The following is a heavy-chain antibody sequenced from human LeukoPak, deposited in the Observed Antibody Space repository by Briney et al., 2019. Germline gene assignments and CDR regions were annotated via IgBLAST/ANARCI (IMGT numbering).Heavy chain of an antibody. Sequence: PSETLSLTCAVYGGSFSGYYWSWIRQPPGKGLEWIGEINHSGSTNYNPSLKSRVTISVDTSKNQFSLKLSSVTAADTAVYYRARRNFGAYYYYMDVWGKGTTVTVSS. V-gene: IGHV4-34*01. J-gene: IGHJ6*03. CDR2: INHSGST. CDR1: GGSFSGYY. D-gene: IGHD3-10*01. CDR3: ARRNFGAYYYYMDV.